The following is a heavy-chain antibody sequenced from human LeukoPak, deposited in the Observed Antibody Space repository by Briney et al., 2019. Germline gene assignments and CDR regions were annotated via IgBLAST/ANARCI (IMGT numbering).Heavy chain of an antibody. J-gene: IGHJ3*01. CDR3: ARAFDV. CDR2: ISGGGSTI. Sequence: PGGSLRLSCAASGFTFSDYEINWVRQAPGKGLEWVSSISGGGSTIKYADSVKGRLTISRDNAKNSVYLQMNSLRVEDTAVYHCARAFDVWGQGTMVTISS. V-gene: IGHV3-48*03. CDR1: GFTFSDYE.